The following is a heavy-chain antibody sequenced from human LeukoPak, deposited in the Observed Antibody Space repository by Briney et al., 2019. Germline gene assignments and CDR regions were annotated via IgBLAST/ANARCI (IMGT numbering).Heavy chain of an antibody. D-gene: IGHD6-13*01. Sequence: PGGSLRLSCAASGFTFSSYWMIWVRQAPGKGLEWVANIDQDGSKKYYVDSVKGRFTISRDNAKNSLYLQMNSLGAEDSAVYYCVGAWAAADAFWGQGTLVTVSS. J-gene: IGHJ4*02. CDR1: GFTFSSYW. CDR3: VGAWAAADAF. V-gene: IGHV3-7*04. CDR2: IDQDGSKK.